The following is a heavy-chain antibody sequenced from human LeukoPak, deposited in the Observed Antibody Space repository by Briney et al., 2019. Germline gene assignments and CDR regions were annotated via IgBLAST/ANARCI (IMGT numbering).Heavy chain of an antibody. CDR2: IYYSGST. CDR1: GGSISSYY. CDR3: ARAFGYCSSTSCSNWFDP. Sequence: SETLSLTCTVSGGSISSYYWSWIRQPPGKGLEWIGYIYYSGSTNYNPSLKSRVTISVDTSKNQFSLKLSSVTAADTAVYYCARAFGYCSSTSCSNWFDPWGQGTLVTVSS. V-gene: IGHV4-59*01. J-gene: IGHJ5*02. D-gene: IGHD2-2*01.